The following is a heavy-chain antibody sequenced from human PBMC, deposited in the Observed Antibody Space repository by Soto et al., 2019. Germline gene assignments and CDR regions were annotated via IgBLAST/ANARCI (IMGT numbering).Heavy chain of an antibody. CDR1: GFTFSNAW. V-gene: IGHV3-15*01. CDR3: TTGETVSAGIYFDY. CDR2: IKSKTDGETT. J-gene: IGHJ4*02. Sequence: GGSLRLSCAASGFTFSNAWMVWVRQAPGKGLEWICPIKSKTDGETTAYAAPVKGRFTISREDSKNTVYLQMDSLKAEDTGVYYCTTGETVSAGIYFDYWGQGTLGTVS. D-gene: IGHD2-15*01.